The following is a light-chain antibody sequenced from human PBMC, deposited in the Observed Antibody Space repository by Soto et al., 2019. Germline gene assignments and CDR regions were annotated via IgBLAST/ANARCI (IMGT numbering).Light chain of an antibody. J-gene: IGKJ1*01. V-gene: IGKV3-15*01. CDR1: QSVSSN. CDR3: QQYDSSPKT. CDR2: GAF. Sequence: EIVMTQSPATLSVSPGEGATLXXRASQSVSSNLAWYQQKPGQAPRLXIHGAFTRATGIPARFSGSGSGTEFTLTISSPQSEDFAVYYCQQYDSSPKTFGQGTKVDIK.